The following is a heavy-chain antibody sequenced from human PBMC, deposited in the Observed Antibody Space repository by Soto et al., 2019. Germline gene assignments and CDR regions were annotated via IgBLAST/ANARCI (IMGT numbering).Heavy chain of an antibody. V-gene: IGHV1-58*01. CDR1: GFTFTSSA. CDR2: IVVGSGNT. D-gene: IGHD3-3*01. J-gene: IGHJ6*02. CDR3: AAGGYCYFWSGYQQLNYYGMDV. Sequence: GASVKVSCKASGFTFTSSAVQWVRQARGQRLEWIGWIVVGSGNTNYAQKFQERVAITRDMSTSTAYMELSSLRSEDTAVYYCAAGGYCYFWSGYQQLNYYGMDVWGQGTTVTVSS.